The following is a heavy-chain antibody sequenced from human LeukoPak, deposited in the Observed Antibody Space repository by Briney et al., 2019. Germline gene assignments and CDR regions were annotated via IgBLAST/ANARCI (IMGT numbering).Heavy chain of an antibody. J-gene: IGHJ5*02. CDR3: ARHSLELGRFGYGHNWFDP. CDR2: IYYSGGT. Sequence: NPSETLSLTCTVSGDSISSGDYYWGWIRQPPGKGLEWIGSIYYSGGTYYNPSLKSRVTISVDTSKNQFSLKLSSVTAADTAVYYCARHSLELGRFGYGHNWFDPWGQGTLVTVSS. CDR1: GDSISSGDYY. V-gene: IGHV4-39*01. D-gene: IGHD3-10*01.